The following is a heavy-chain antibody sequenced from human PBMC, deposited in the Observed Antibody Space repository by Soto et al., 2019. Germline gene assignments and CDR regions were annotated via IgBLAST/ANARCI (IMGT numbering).Heavy chain of an antibody. D-gene: IGHD2-21*01. J-gene: IGHJ4*02. CDR2: INPDNGVA. V-gene: IGHV1-2*02. CDR3: AREAEIADY. CDR1: GYTFTGYY. Sequence: QVQLVQSGAEVKKPGASVKVSCKASGYTFTGYYINWVRQAPGQGLEWMGWINPDNGVAMYAQNFQGRVIMTRDTSISTAYMELHRLRSDDTAVYYCAREAEIADYWGQGTLVTVSS.